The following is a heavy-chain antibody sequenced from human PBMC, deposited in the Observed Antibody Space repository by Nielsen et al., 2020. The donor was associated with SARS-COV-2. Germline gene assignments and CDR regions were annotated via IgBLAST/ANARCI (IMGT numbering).Heavy chain of an antibody. CDR2: ISGSGGST. CDR3: AKDVRSGGYFDY. CDR1: GFTFSSYA. J-gene: IGHJ4*02. Sequence: GESLKISCAASGFTFSSYAMSWVRQAPGKGLGWVSAISGSGGSTYYADSVKGRFTISRDNSKNTLYLQMNSLRAEDTAVYYCAKDVRSGGYFDYWGQGTLVTVSS. D-gene: IGHD1-1*01. V-gene: IGHV3-23*01.